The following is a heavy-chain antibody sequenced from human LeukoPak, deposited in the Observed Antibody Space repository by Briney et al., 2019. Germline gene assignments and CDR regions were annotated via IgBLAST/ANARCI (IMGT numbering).Heavy chain of an antibody. CDR3: ARDERQWLVPDAFDI. CDR2: ISAYNGNT. D-gene: IGHD6-19*01. CDR1: GYTFTSYG. J-gene: IGHJ3*02. Sequence: GASVKVSCKASGYTFTSYGISWVRQAPGQGLEWMGWISAYNGNTNYAQKLQGRVTMTTDTSTSTAYMELRSPRSDDTAVYYCARDERQWLVPDAFDIWGQGTMVTVSS. V-gene: IGHV1-18*04.